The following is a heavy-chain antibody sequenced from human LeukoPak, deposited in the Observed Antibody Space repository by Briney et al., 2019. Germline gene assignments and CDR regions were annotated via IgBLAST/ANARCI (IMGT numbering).Heavy chain of an antibody. J-gene: IGHJ1*01. D-gene: IGHD6-19*01. Sequence: TGGSLRLSCAASGFTVSSNYMSWVRQAPGKGLEWVSVIYSGGSTYYADSVKGRFTISRDNSKNTLYLQMNSLRAEDTAVYYCAKHSSGWYKYFQHWGQGTLVTVSS. CDR1: GFTVSSNY. CDR3: AKHSSGWYKYFQH. CDR2: IYSGGST. V-gene: IGHV3-66*04.